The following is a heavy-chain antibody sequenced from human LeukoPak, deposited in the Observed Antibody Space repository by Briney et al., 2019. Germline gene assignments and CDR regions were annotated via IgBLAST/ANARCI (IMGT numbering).Heavy chain of an antibody. D-gene: IGHD6-19*01. CDR2: ISYSGST. Sequence: SETLSLTCTVSGGSFSSTNYYWGWIRQPPGKGLEWIGSISYSGSTYYNPSLKSRVTISVDTSKNQFSLKLSSVTAADTTVYYCARHLITGWYPNYFDYWGQGTLATVSS. V-gene: IGHV4-39*01. J-gene: IGHJ4*02. CDR3: ARHLITGWYPNYFDY. CDR1: GGSFSSTNYY.